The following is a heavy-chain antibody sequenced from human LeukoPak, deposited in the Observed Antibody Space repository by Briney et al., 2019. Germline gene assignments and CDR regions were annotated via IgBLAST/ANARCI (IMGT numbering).Heavy chain of an antibody. CDR1: GLTVTNAW. Sequence: GSLRLSCSASGLTVTNAWMNWVRQPPGKGLEWIGEINHSGSTNYNPSLKSRVTISVDTSKNQFSLKLSSVTAADTAVYYCARRGYSYGHRGNNWFDPWGQGTLVTVSS. CDR3: ARRGYSYGHRGNNWFDP. CDR2: INHSGST. J-gene: IGHJ5*02. V-gene: IGHV4-34*01. D-gene: IGHD5-18*01.